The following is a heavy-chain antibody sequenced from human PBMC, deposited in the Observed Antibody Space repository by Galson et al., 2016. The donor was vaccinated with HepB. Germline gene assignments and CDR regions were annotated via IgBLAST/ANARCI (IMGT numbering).Heavy chain of an antibody. V-gene: IGHV1-24*01. Sequence: FCKVSGYSLTELSMHWVRQAPGKGLEWMGGFDVEDRKTIYAQKFHGRVTMTEDTSTNTAYMELRSLRSEDTAVYYCATVDYPFDPWGQGTLVTVAS. CDR1: GYSLTELS. CDR3: ATVDYPFDP. J-gene: IGHJ5*02. CDR2: FDVEDRKT. D-gene: IGHD4-11*01.